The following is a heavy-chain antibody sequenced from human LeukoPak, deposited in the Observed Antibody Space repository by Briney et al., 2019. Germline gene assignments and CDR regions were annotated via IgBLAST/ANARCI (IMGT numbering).Heavy chain of an antibody. CDR3: AKDLGEWELLIQH. CDR1: KFTFSYYA. Sequence: GGSLRLSCAASKFTFSYYAMHWVRQAPGKGLEWVAFIRYDGSNKYYADSVKGRFTISRDNSKNTLYLQMNSLRAEDTAVYYCAKDLGEWELLIQHWGQGTLVTVSS. J-gene: IGHJ1*01. V-gene: IGHV3-30*02. D-gene: IGHD1-26*01. CDR2: IRYDGSNK.